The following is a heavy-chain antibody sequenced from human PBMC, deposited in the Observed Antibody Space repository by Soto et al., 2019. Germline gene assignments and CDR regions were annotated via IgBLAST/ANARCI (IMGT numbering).Heavy chain of an antibody. Sequence: GASVKVSCKASVYTFTSDGISWVRQAPGQGLEWMGLISAYNGNTNYAQKLQGRVTMTTDTSMSTAYMELRILRSDDTAGSYCARDDVLEQLQFYYYGMDFWGQGTTVTVSS. CDR2: ISAYNGNT. D-gene: IGHD1-1*01. CDR3: ARDDVLEQLQFYYYGMDF. CDR1: VYTFTSDG. J-gene: IGHJ6*02. V-gene: IGHV1-18*01.